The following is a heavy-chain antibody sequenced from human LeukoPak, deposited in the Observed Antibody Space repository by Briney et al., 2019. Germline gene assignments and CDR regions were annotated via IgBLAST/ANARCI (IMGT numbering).Heavy chain of an antibody. CDR1: GFTFSSYW. J-gene: IGHJ3*02. Sequence: GGSLRLSCAASGFTFSSYWMSWVRQAPGKGLEWVANIKQDGSEKYYVDSVKGRFTISRGNAKNSLYLQMNSLRAEDTAVYYCATKYYDFWSARGSDAFDIWGQGTMVTVSS. CDR2: IKQDGSEK. D-gene: IGHD3-3*01. V-gene: IGHV3-7*01. CDR3: ATKYYDFWSARGSDAFDI.